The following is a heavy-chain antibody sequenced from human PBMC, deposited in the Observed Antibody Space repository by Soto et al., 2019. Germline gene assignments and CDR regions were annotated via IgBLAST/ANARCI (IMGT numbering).Heavy chain of an antibody. Sequence: GGSLRLSCEGSGFTVSSHAMTWIRQAPGKGPEWVSTITADGGTYYADSVKGRFAMSRDTSESTLYLQMNSLGAEDTALYYCVREQLYYNDVFGRPLNGFDMWGPGTMATVSS. CDR1: GFTVSSHA. CDR3: VREQLYYNDVFGRPLNGFDM. D-gene: IGHD2-8*01. J-gene: IGHJ3*02. V-gene: IGHV3-23*01. CDR2: ITADGGT.